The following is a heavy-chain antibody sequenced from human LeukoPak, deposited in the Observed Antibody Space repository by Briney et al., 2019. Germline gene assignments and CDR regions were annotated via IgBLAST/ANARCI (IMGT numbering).Heavy chain of an antibody. V-gene: IGHV5-10-1*01. J-gene: IGHJ4*02. D-gene: IGHD3-9*01. CDR1: GYRFTNYW. Sequence: GESLKISCKCFGYRFTNYWINWERQMPGKGLESVGRIDPSDSYTNYSPSFQGHVTMSADRSIGTAYLQWSSLQASDTAMYYCARLTSVTGYGDYWGQGTLVTVSS. CDR3: ARLTSVTGYGDY. CDR2: IDPSDSYT.